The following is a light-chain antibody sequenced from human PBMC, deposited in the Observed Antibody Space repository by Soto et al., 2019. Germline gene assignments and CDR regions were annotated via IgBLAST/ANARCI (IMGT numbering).Light chain of an antibody. CDR3: AGWDDSLNGCVV. J-gene: IGLJ2*01. Sequence: QSVLTQPPSASGTPGQRVNLSCSGSSSNIGSNKVSWYQQLPGTAPRLLIYANNQRPSGVPDRFSASKSGTSASLAISGLQSEDEADYYGAGWDDSLNGCVVFGGGTKLTVL. V-gene: IGLV1-44*01. CDR1: SSNIGSNK. CDR2: ANN.